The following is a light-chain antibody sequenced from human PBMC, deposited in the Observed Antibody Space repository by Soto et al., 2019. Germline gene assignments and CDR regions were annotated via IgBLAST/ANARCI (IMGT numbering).Light chain of an antibody. CDR2: DVS. J-gene: IGLJ2*01. V-gene: IGLV2-14*03. Sequence: QSALTQPASVSGSPGQSISISCTGSSSDVGGYNYVFWYQHHPGKAPKLMIYDVSNRPSGVSNRFSGSRSGNTASLTISGLQAEDEADYYCSSYTSSSTVVFGGGTQLTVL. CDR1: SSDVGGYNY. CDR3: SSYTSSSTVV.